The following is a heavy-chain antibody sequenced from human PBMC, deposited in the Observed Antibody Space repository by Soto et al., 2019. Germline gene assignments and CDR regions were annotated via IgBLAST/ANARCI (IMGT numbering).Heavy chain of an antibody. CDR3: ASPTLGAFDI. J-gene: IGHJ3*02. CDR1: GGSISSSNYY. D-gene: IGHD3-16*01. V-gene: IGHV4-39*01. Sequence: SETLSLTCTVSGGSISSSNYYWGWIRQPPGKGLEWIGSIYYSGSTSYNSSPKSRVTISVDTSKNQFSLRLRSATAADTAVYYCASPTLGAFDIWGQGTMVTVSS. CDR2: IYYSGST.